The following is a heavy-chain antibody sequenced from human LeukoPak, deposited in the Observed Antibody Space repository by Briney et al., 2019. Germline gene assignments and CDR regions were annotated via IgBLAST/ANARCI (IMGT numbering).Heavy chain of an antibody. J-gene: IGHJ4*02. CDR2: IYTSGST. CDR3: ARGVAVAGPVPFDY. CDR1: GGSISSYY. D-gene: IGHD6-19*01. V-gene: IGHV4-4*07. Sequence: KPSETLSLTCTVSGGSISSYYWSWIRQPAGKGLEWIGRIYTSGSTNYNPSLKSRVAISVDTSKNQFSLKLSSVTAADTAVYYCARGVAVAGPVPFDYWGQGTLVTVSS.